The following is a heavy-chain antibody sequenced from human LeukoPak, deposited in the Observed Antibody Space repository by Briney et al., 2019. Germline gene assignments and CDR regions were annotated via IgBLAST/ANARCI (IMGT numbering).Heavy chain of an antibody. CDR1: GFTFSSYS. CDR2: ISSSSSYI. D-gene: IGHD3-22*01. V-gene: IGHV3-21*01. Sequence: GGSLRLSCAASGFTFSSYSRNWVRQAPGKGLEWVSSISSSSSYIYYADSVKGRFTISRDNAKNSLYLQMNSLRAEVTAVYYCARAEVVVIDYWGQGTLVTVSS. J-gene: IGHJ4*02. CDR3: ARAEVVVIDY.